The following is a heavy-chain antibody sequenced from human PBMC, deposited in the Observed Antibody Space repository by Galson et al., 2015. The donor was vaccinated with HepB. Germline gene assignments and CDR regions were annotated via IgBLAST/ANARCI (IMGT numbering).Heavy chain of an antibody. Sequence: SLRLSCAASGFTFSSYSMNWVRQAPGKGLEWVSSISSSSSYIYYADSVKGRFTISRDNAKNSLYLQMNSLRAEDTAVYYCARLAAAGKLGWFDPWGQGTLVTVSS. CDR2: ISSSSSYI. CDR3: ARLAAAGKLGWFDP. V-gene: IGHV3-21*01. CDR1: GFTFSSYS. D-gene: IGHD6-13*01. J-gene: IGHJ5*02.